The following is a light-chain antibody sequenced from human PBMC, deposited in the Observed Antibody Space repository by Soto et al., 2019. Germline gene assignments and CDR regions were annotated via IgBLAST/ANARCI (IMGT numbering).Light chain of an antibody. V-gene: IGKV3-20*01. Sequence: EIVLTQSPGTLSLSPGERATLSCRASQSVRSSYLAWYQQKPGQAPRLLIYGASTRATGIPDRFSGSGSGIDFTFTISRLESEDFAVYFCQQYGSSPLTSGGGTKVEIK. CDR2: GAS. CDR1: QSVRSSY. CDR3: QQYGSSPLT. J-gene: IGKJ4*01.